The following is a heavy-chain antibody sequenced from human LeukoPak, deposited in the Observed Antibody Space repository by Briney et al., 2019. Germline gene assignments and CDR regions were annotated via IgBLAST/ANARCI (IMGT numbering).Heavy chain of an antibody. V-gene: IGHV3-9*01. J-gene: IGHJ4*02. CDR2: ISWNSGSI. D-gene: IGHD6-19*01. CDR1: GFTFDDYA. CDR3: AKDIGPGLAVAGTGIDY. Sequence: PGGSLRLSCAASGFTFDDYAMHWVRQAPGKGLEWVSGISWNSGSIGYADSVKGRFTISRDNAKNSLYLQMNSLRAEDTALYYCAKDIGPGLAVAGTGIDYWGQGTLVTVSS.